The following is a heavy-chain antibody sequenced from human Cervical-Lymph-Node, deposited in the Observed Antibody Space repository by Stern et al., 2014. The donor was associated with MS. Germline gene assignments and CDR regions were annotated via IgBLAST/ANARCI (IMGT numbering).Heavy chain of an antibody. CDR1: GDSVPSNTTA. D-gene: IGHD6-25*01. V-gene: IGHV6-1*01. CDR2: TYYRSKWYS. J-gene: IGHJ4*02. Sequence: QVQLQQSGPGLVKPSQTLSLTCAISGDSVPSNTTAWNWIRQSPSGGLEWLGRTYYRSKWYSEYAISVKSRITFKPDTSKNQIFLHLNSVTPEDTAVYYCARCWQRLAFDSWGQGTLVVVSS. CDR3: ARCWQRLAFDS.